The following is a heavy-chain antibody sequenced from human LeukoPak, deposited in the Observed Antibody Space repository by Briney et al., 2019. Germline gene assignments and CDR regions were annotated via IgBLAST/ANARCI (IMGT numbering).Heavy chain of an antibody. D-gene: IGHD5-18*01. CDR1: GGTSSSYA. CDR2: IIPIFGTA. Sequence: SVKVSCKASGGTSSSYAISWVRQAPGQGLEWMGGIIPIFGTANYAQKFQGRVTMTRDTSISTAYMELSRLRSDDTAVYYCAKARGAIQLWLVAYFDYWGQGTLVTVSS. J-gene: IGHJ4*02. CDR3: AKARGAIQLWLVAYFDY. V-gene: IGHV1-69*05.